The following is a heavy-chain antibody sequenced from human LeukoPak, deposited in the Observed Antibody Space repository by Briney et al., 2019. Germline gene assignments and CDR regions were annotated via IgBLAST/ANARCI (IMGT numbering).Heavy chain of an antibody. CDR2: IIPIFGTA. V-gene: IGHV1-69*06. J-gene: IGHJ5*02. CDR1: GGTFSSYA. CDR3: ARGGYCSGGSCYAGNHNWFDP. Sequence: EASVKVSCKASGGTFSSYAINWVRQAPGQGLEWMGGIIPIFGTANYAQKFQGRVTITADKSTSTAYMELSSLRSEDTAVYYCARGGYCSGGSCYAGNHNWFDPWGQGTLVTVSS. D-gene: IGHD2-15*01.